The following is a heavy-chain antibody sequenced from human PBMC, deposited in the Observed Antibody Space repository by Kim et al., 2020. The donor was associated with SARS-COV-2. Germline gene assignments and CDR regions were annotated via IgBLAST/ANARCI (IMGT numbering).Heavy chain of an antibody. D-gene: IGHD5-18*01. Sequence: GGSLRLSCAASGFTFSSYWMSWVRQAPGKGLEWVANIKQDGSEKYYVDSVKGRFTISRDNAKNSLYLQMNSLSAEDTAVYYCARDGPLVWWGYSYGYYFDYWGQGTLVTVSS. V-gene: IGHV3-7*01. CDR3: ARDGPLVWWGYSYGYYFDY. CDR1: GFTFSSYW. CDR2: IKQDGSEK. J-gene: IGHJ4*02.